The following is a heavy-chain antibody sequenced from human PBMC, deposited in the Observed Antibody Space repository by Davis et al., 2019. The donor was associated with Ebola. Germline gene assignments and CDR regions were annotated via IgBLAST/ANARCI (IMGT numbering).Heavy chain of an antibody. D-gene: IGHD3-22*01. CDR3: ATPNYYDSSGYPYYYYYMDV. J-gene: IGHJ6*03. CDR2: IYTSGTT. V-gene: IGHV4-4*07. Sequence: PSETLSLTCTVSGDSLSSYYWGWLRQPAGKGLEWIGRIYTSGTTKYNPSLESRVTMSIDTSKNQFSLRLTSLTAADTAVYYCATPNYYDSSGYPYYYYYMDVWGKGTTVTVSS. CDR1: GDSLSSYY.